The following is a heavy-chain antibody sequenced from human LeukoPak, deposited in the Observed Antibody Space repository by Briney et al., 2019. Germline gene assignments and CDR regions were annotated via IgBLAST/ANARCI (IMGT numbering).Heavy chain of an antibody. CDR1: GGSVSSGNYY. Sequence: SETLSLTCTVSGGSVSSGNYYWSWIRQPPGKGLEWIGYIYYSGSTNYNPSLKSRVTISIDTSKNQFSLKLSSVTAADTAVYYCARSKYYYESGIWGQGTLVTVSS. V-gene: IGHV4-61*01. D-gene: IGHD3-22*01. CDR3: ARSKYYYESGI. CDR2: IYYSGST. J-gene: IGHJ4*02.